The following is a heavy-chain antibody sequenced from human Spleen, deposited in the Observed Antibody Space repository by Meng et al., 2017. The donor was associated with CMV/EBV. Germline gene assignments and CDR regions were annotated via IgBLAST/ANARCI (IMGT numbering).Heavy chain of an antibody. CDR1: GYTFTGHY. D-gene: IGHD3-10*01. CDR3: ARDREFLLNYFDY. CDR2: IHGNSGDT. Sequence: QVQLVQSGAEVKKSGPHVKVSCRASGYTFTGHYIHGVRQAPGQGLEWMGWIHGNSGDTNYAQKFEGSVTMTRNTSISTAYMELSRLRSDDTAVYYCARDREFLLNYFDYWGQGTLVTVSS. J-gene: IGHJ4*02. V-gene: IGHV1-2*04.